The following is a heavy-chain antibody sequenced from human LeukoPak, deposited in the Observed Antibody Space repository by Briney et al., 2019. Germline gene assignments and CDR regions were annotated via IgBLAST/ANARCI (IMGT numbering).Heavy chain of an antibody. V-gene: IGHV4-4*02. CDR3: ASPSGRQYADALDI. D-gene: IGHD1-26*01. J-gene: IGHJ3*02. CDR2: IYHNGNT. CDR1: GASIRSTHW. Sequence: PSGTLSLTCGVSGASIRSTHWWTWVRPPPGKGLEWIGEIYHNGNTEYNPSLSSRLLISVDKSKNQFSLKLTSVTAADTAMYYCASPSGRQYADALDIWGQGRMVIVSS.